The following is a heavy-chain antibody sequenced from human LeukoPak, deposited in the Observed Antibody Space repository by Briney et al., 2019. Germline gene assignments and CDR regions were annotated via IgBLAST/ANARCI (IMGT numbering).Heavy chain of an antibody. CDR2: ISSNGGST. D-gene: IGHD3-3*01. V-gene: IGHV3-64*01. CDR3: ASVESYNFWSGYTGV. Sequence: GGSLRLSCAASGFTFSSYAMHWVRQAPGKGLEYVSAISSNGGSTYYANSVKGRFTISRDNSKNTLYLQMGSLRAEDMAVYYCASVESYNFWSGYTGVWGKGTTVTVSS. J-gene: IGHJ6*04. CDR1: GFTFSSYA.